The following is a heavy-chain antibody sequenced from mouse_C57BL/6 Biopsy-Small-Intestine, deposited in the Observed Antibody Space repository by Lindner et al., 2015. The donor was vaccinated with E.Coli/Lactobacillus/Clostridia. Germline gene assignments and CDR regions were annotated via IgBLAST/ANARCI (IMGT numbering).Heavy chain of an antibody. V-gene: IGHV1S12*01. D-gene: IGHD1-1*02. J-gene: IGHJ4*01. CDR1: GFAFSIYY. CDR3: ARDNSLREEAWWFDP. Sequence: SVKVSCKASGFAFSIYYFHWIRQAPGQGLEWMGIINPSGDAADYAQKFQGRVTMTKDTSTSTLYMELRSLRYEDTAVYFCARDNSLREEAWWFDPWGQGSQVTVSS. CDR2: INPSGDAA.